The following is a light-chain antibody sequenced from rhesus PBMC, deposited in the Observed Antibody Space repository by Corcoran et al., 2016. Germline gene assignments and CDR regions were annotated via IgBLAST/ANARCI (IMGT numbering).Light chain of an antibody. J-gene: IGLJ2*01. V-gene: IGLV3-44*01. CDR1: N. Sequence: SYDLTQPRSVSVSPGQTARITCGADNVNWYQQKPAQAPVLVIYGDRERPSGIPERFSGSKPGNTATLTISGVEAGGAADYYCQVWDMNTENILFEGGTRLTVL. CDR3: QVWDMNTENIL. CDR2: GDR.